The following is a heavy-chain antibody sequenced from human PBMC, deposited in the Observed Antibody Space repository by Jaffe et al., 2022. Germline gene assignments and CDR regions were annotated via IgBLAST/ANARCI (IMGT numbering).Heavy chain of an antibody. D-gene: IGHD2-2*01. CDR3: AKEGVEAAMFFSYYYHIDV. CDR2: INPGDGKT. V-gene: IGHV1-3*01. Sequence: QVSLVQSGAEVKKPGASVKVSCETSGYTFNNYALHWVRQAPGHSLEWMGWINPGDGKTKYSQKFQGRLTITRDTSARTAYMELNSLTSEDTAVYYCAKEGVEAAMFFSYYYHIDVWGKGTTVTVSS. J-gene: IGHJ6*04. CDR1: GYTFNNYA.